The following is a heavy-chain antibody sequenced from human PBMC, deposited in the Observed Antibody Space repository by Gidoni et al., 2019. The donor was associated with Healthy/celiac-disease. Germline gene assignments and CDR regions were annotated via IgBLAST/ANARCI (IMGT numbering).Heavy chain of an antibody. D-gene: IGHD6-13*01. V-gene: IGHV3-23*01. Sequence: EVRLLESGGGLVQPGGSLRLSCAASGFPFTRYARSWVRQAPGKGLGWVSAISGSGGSTYYADSVKGRFTISRDNSKNTLYLQMNSLRAEDTAVYYCAKDPHHSSSWYRWFDPWGQGTLVTVSS. J-gene: IGHJ5*02. CDR1: GFPFTRYA. CDR3: AKDPHHSSSWYRWFDP. CDR2: ISGSGGST.